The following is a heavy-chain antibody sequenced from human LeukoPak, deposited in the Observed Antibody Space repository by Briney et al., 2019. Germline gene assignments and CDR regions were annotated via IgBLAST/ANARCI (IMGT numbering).Heavy chain of an antibody. Sequence: SETLSLTCTVSGGSISSYYWSWIRQPPGKGLEWIGYIYYSGSTNYNPSLKSRVTISVDTSKNQFSLKLSSVTAADTAVYYCARVPDILTGYYIDYWGQGTLVTVSS. CDR1: GGSISSYY. CDR3: ARVPDILTGYYIDY. CDR2: IYYSGST. J-gene: IGHJ4*02. V-gene: IGHV4-59*01. D-gene: IGHD3-9*01.